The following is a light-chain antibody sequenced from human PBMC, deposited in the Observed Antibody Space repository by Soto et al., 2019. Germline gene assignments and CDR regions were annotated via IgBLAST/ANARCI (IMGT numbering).Light chain of an antibody. Sequence: QSVLTQPPSVSGAPGQRVTISCTGSSSNIGAGYDVHWYQQLPGTAPKLLIYDNTIRPSGVPDRFSGSKSGTSASLAITGLRAEDEADYYCQSYDSSLSAHYVFGAGTKVTVL. CDR3: QSYDSSLSAHYV. CDR1: SSNIGAGYD. V-gene: IGLV1-40*01. CDR2: DNT. J-gene: IGLJ1*01.